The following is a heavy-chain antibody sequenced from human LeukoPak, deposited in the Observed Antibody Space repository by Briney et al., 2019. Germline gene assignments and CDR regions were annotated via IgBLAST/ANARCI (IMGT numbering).Heavy chain of an antibody. CDR1: GGSLSSYY. Sequence: SETLSLTCTVCGGSLSSYYWSWIRQPPGKGLEWIGYIYYSGSTNYNPSLQSRVTISVDTSKNQFSMKLSSVTAADTAVYYCASAVVVAATLINYYYMDVWGKGTTVTVSS. V-gene: IGHV4-59*01. J-gene: IGHJ6*03. CDR3: ASAVVVAATLINYYYMDV. D-gene: IGHD2-15*01. CDR2: IYYSGST.